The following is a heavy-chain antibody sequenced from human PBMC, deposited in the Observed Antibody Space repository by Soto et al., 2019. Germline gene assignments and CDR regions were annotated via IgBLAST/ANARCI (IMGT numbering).Heavy chain of an antibody. D-gene: IGHD6-19*01. J-gene: IGHJ1*01. CDR3: ARGAGSSSGWYWGAEYFQH. V-gene: IGHV1-69*06. Sequence: QVQLVQSGAEVKKPGSSVKVSCKASGGTFSSYAISWVRQAPGRGLEWMGGIIPIFGTANYAQKFQGRVMITADKSTSTAYMELSSLRSEDTAVYYCARGAGSSSGWYWGAEYFQHWGQGTLVTVSS. CDR2: IIPIFGTA. CDR1: GGTFSSYA.